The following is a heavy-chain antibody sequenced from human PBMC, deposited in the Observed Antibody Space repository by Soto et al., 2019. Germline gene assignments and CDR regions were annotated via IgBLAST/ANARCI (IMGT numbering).Heavy chain of an antibody. J-gene: IGHJ6*02. CDR1: GYTFTGYY. Sequence: ASVKVSCKASGYTFTGYYMHWVRQAPGQGLEWMGWINPNSGGTNYAQKFQGWVTMTRDTSISTAYMELSRLRSDDTAVYYCARSRARGYSYLGGWGQGTTVTVS. CDR3: ARSRARGYSYLGG. CDR2: INPNSGGT. D-gene: IGHD5-18*01. V-gene: IGHV1-2*04.